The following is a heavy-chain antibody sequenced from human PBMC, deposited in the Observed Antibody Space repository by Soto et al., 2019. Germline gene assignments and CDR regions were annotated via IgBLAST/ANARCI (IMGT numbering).Heavy chain of an antibody. CDR1: GGSFSGYY. V-gene: IGHV4-34*01. J-gene: IGHJ6*01. D-gene: IGHD6-13*01. CDR2: INHSGST. Sequence: SETLSLTCAVYGGSFSGYYWSWIRQPPGKGLEWIGEINHSGSTNYNPSLKSRVTISVDTSKNQFSLKLSSVTAADTAVYYCARSYSSSLVRPRYYYYHYRMDVWGQGTTVTGSS. CDR3: ARSYSSSLVRPRYYYYHYRMDV.